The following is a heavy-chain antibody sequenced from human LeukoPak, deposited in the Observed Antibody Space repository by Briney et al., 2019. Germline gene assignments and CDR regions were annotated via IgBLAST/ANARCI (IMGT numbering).Heavy chain of an antibody. Sequence: SETLSLTCAVYGGSFSGYYWSWIRQPPGKGLEWIGEINRSGSTNYNPSLKSRDTISVDTSKNQFSLKLSSVTAADTAVYYCARGPDRPYDFWSGFDYWGQGTLVTVSS. CDR1: GGSFSGYY. V-gene: IGHV4-34*01. CDR2: INRSGST. J-gene: IGHJ4*02. D-gene: IGHD3-3*01. CDR3: ARGPDRPYDFWSGFDY.